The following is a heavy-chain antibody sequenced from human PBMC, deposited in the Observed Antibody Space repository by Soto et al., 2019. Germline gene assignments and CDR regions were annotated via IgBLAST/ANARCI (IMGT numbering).Heavy chain of an antibody. CDR1: GFSFDTYN. V-gene: IGHV3-21*01. J-gene: IGHJ4*02. D-gene: IGHD6-19*01. CDR3: ARDHLGIAAGDFDL. Sequence: GGSLRLSCAASGFSFDTYNMNWVRQAPGKGLEWVSSISSGRPDIFYADSVGGRFTISRDDAKKSLFLQMNSLRADDTAVYYCARDHLGIAAGDFDLWGQGTLVTVSS. CDR2: ISSGRPDI.